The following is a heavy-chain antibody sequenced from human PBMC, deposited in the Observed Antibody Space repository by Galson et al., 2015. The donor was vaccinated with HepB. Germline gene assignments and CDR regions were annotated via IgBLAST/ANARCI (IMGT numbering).Heavy chain of an antibody. Sequence: SLRLSCAASGFTFSDYYMSWIRQAPGKGLEWVSYISSSSSYTNYADSVKGRFTISRDNAKNSLCLQMNSLRAEDTAVYYCARDPRSSGYYYGMDVWGQGTTVTVSS. D-gene: IGHD3-22*01. CDR2: ISSSSSYT. V-gene: IGHV3-11*05. CDR1: GFTFSDYY. CDR3: ARDPRSSGYYYGMDV. J-gene: IGHJ6*02.